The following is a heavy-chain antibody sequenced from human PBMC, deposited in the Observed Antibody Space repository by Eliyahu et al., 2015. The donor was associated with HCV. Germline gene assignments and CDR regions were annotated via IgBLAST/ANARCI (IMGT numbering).Heavy chain of an antibody. V-gene: IGHV1-69*01. CDR1: GGPFTNYA. Sequence: QVQLVQSGTEVKKPGSSVKVSCXASGGPFTNYAXSXXXQAPGQGVEWMGGIIPMFATTNYAQKFQGRVTITADESTSTAYMELSSLRSEDTAVYYCARGIVGVGPNFFHFDCWGQGTLVTVSS. CDR3: ARGIVGVGPNFFHFDC. CDR2: IIPMFATT. J-gene: IGHJ4*02. D-gene: IGHD1-26*01.